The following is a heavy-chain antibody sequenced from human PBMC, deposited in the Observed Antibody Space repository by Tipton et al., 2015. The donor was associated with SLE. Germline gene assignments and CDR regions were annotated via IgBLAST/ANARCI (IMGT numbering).Heavy chain of an antibody. CDR3: ASQTRYQLLNWFDP. Sequence: GSLRLSCAVYGGSFSGYYWSWIRQPPGKGLEWIGEINHSGSTNYNPSLKSRVTISVDTSKNQFSLKLSSVTAADTAVYYCASQTRYQLLNWFDPWGQGTLVTVSS. CDR1: GGSFSGYY. J-gene: IGHJ5*02. V-gene: IGHV4-34*01. D-gene: IGHD2-2*01. CDR2: INHSGST.